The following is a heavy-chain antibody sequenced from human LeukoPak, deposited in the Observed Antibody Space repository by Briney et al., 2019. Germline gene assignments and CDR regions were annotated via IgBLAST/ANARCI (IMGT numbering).Heavy chain of an antibody. CDR1: GGTFSSYA. J-gene: IGHJ4*02. Sequence: SVKVSCKASGGTFSSYAISWVRQAPGQGLEWMGGIIPIFGTANYAQKFQGRVTITADESTSTAYMELSSLRSEDTAVYYCARDRYLYYYDSSGYYLDYWGQGTLVTVSS. CDR2: IIPIFGTA. V-gene: IGHV1-69*13. CDR3: ARDRYLYYYDSSGYYLDY. D-gene: IGHD3-22*01.